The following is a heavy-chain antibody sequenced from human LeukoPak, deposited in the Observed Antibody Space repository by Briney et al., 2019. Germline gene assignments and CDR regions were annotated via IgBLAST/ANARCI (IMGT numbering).Heavy chain of an antibody. CDR3: AAAPYYYDSSRFDP. CDR2: IYYSGST. CDR1: GGSISSSSYY. D-gene: IGHD3-22*01. J-gene: IGHJ5*02. V-gene: IGHV4-39*01. Sequence: SETLSLTCTVSGGSISSSSYYWGWIRQPPGKGLEWIGSIYYSGSTYYNPSLKSRVTISVDTSKNQFSLKLSSVTAADTAVYYCAAAPYYYDSSRFDPWGQGTLVTVSS.